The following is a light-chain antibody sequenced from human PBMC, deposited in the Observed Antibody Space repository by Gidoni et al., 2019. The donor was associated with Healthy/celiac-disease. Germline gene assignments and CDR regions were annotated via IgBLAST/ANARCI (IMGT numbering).Light chain of an antibody. CDR2: GAS. CDR3: QQYGSSRLT. CDR1: QSVSSSY. J-gene: IGKJ4*01. Sequence: EIVLTQSPGTLSLSPGERATISCRASQSVSSSYLAWYQQKPGQDPRLLIYGASSRATGIPDRFSGSGSVTDFTLTISRLEPEDFAVYYCQQYGSSRLTFXGXTKVEIK. V-gene: IGKV3-20*01.